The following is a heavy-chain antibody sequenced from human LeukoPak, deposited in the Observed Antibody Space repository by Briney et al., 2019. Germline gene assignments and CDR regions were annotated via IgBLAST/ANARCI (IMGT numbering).Heavy chain of an antibody. CDR3: AKGPKQLLVGSRGYYFDY. J-gene: IGHJ4*02. Sequence: GGTLRLSCAASGFTFSSYAMSWVRQAPGKGLEWVSGISGSGDRRNYADSVKGRFTISRDISKNTLYLQMNSLRVEDTAVYYCAKGPKQLLVGSRGYYFDYWGQGTLVTVSS. D-gene: IGHD6-13*01. CDR2: ISGSGDRR. CDR1: GFTFSSYA. V-gene: IGHV3-23*01.